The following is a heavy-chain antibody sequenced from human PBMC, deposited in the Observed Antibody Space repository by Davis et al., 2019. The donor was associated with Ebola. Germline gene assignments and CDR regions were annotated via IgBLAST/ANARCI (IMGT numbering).Heavy chain of an antibody. V-gene: IGHV3-7*03. J-gene: IGHJ3*02. D-gene: IGHD1-26*01. CDR1: GFTFSSYW. CDR3: AREAIVGGTDDAFDI. CDR2: IKQDGSEK. Sequence: GESLKISCAASGFTFSSYWMSWVRQAPGKGLEWVANIKQDGSEKYYVDSVKGRFTISRDNAKNSLYLQMNSLRAEDTAVYYCAREAIVGGTDDAFDIWGQGTMVTVSS.